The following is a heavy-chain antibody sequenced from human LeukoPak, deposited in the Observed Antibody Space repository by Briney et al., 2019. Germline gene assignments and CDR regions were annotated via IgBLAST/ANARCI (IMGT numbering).Heavy chain of an antibody. CDR1: GFSLSSFQ. D-gene: IGHD2-8*01. CDR2: ISDSGTTE. CDR3: ARDGTTNRYNWFDS. Sequence: PEGSLRLSCAASGFSLSSFQMNWVRQAPGKGLEWISYISDSGTTEYYADSVKGRFTISRDNAKNSLYLQMNSLTGEDTALYYCARDGTTNRYNWFDSWGQGTLVTVSS. J-gene: IGHJ5*01. V-gene: IGHV3-48*03.